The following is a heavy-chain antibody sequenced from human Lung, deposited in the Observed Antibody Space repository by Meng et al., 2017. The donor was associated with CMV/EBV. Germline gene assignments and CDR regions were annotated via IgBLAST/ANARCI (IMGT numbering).Heavy chain of an antibody. CDR2: IYHSGST. CDR1: GGSISSSNC. CDR3: ASFPPPGKQWLVTDY. Sequence: QGPLVESGPGLVKPWGTLSVACAASGGSISSSNCRSWGRQPPGKGLGWIGEIYHSGSTNYNPSLKSRVTISVDKSTNQFSLKLSSVTAADTAVYYCASFPPPGKQWLVTDYWGQGTLVTVSS. D-gene: IGHD6-19*01. J-gene: IGHJ4*02. V-gene: IGHV4-4*02.